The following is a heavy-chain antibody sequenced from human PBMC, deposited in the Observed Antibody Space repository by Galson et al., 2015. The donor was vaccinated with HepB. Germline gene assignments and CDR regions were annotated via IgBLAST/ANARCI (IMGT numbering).Heavy chain of an antibody. CDR2: ISRISKTI. Sequence: SLRLSCAASGFTFSNSDMNWVRQAPGKGLEWISYISRISKTIYYADSVKGRFTISRDNARNSLYLQVNSLTDEDTAVYYCARNSPYGSGSYIVDAFDLWGQGTMVTVSS. V-gene: IGHV3-48*02. J-gene: IGHJ3*01. D-gene: IGHD3-10*01. CDR3: ARNSPYGSGSYIVDAFDL. CDR1: GFTFSNSD.